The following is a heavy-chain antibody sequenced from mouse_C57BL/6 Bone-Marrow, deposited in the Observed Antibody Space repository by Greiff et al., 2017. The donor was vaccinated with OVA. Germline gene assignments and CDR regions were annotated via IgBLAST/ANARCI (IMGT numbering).Heavy chain of an antibody. D-gene: IGHD4-1*02. V-gene: IGHV1-42*01. Sequence: EVKLQESGPELVKPGASVKISCKASGYSFTGYYMNWVKQSPEKSLEWIGEINPSTGGTTYNQKFKAKATLTVDKSSSTAYMQLKSLTSEDSAVYYCVNLYYFDYWGQGTTLTVSS. CDR1: GYSFTGYY. J-gene: IGHJ2*01. CDR3: VNLYYFDY. CDR2: INPSTGGT.